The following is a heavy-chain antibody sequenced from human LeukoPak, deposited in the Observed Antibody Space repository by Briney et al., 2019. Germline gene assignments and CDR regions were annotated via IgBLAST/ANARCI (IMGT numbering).Heavy chain of an antibody. D-gene: IGHD7-27*01. Sequence: SETLSLTCTVSGGSISSGSYYWSWIRQPAGKGLEWIGRIYTSGSTNYNPSLKSRVTISVDTSKNQLSLKLSSVTAADTAVYYCARDLGYDAFDIWGQGTMVTVSS. J-gene: IGHJ3*02. CDR2: IYTSGST. CDR3: ARDLGYDAFDI. CDR1: GGSISSGSYY. V-gene: IGHV4-61*02.